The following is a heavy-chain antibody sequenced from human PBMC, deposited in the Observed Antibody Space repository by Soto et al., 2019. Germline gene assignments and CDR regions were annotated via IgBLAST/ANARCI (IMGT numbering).Heavy chain of an antibody. CDR1: GGSISSYY. D-gene: IGHD3-3*01. J-gene: IGHJ6*02. CDR2: IYYSGST. Sequence: SETLSLTCTVSGGSISSYYWSWIRQPPGKGLEWIGYIYYSGSTNYNPSLKSRVTISVDTSKNQFSLKLSSVTAADTAVYYCAREGTGFAYYYYGMDVWGQGNTVTVSS. CDR3: AREGTGFAYYYYGMDV. V-gene: IGHV4-59*01.